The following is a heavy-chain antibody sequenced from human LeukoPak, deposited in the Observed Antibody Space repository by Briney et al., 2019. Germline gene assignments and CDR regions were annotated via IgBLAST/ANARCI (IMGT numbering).Heavy chain of an antibody. D-gene: IGHD1-26*01. CDR3: AKDKVGATTYNWFDP. J-gene: IGHJ5*02. CDR2: ITNDGSST. Sequence: GGSLRLSCAASGLTFSSHWMHWVRQAPGKGLVWVSRITNDGSSTTYADSVKGRFTISRDNSKNTLYLQMNSLRAGDTAVYYCAKDKVGATTYNWFDPWGQGTLVTVSS. CDR1: GLTFSSHW. V-gene: IGHV3-74*01.